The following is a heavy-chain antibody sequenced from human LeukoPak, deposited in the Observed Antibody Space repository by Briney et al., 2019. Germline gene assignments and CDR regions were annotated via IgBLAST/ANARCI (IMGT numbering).Heavy chain of an antibody. CDR2: INHSGST. D-gene: IGHD1-26*01. V-gene: IGHV4-34*01. Sequence: SETLSLTCAVYGGSFSGYYWSWIRQPPGKGLEWIGEINHSGSTNYNPSLKSRVTISVDTSKNQFSLKLSSVTAADTAVYYCARSYSGSYWPNYYWYFDLWGRGTLVTVSS. CDR3: ARSYSGSYWPNYYWYFDL. J-gene: IGHJ2*01. CDR1: GGSFSGYY.